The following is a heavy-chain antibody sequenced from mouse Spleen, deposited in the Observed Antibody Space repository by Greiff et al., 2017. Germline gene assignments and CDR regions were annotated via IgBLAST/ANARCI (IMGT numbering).Heavy chain of an antibody. CDR3: ARDRYSFAY. CDR2: INSNGGST. Sequence: EVKVEESGGGLVQPGGSLKLSCAASGFTFSSYGMSWVRQTPDKRLELVATINSNGGSTYYPDSVKGRFTISRDNAKNTLYLQMSSLKSEDTAMYYCARDRYSFAYWGQGTLVTVSA. CDR1: GFTFSSYG. V-gene: IGHV5-6-3*01. J-gene: IGHJ3*01.